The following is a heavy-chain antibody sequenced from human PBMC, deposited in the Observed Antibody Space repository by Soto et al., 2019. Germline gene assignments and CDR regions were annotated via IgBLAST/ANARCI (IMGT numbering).Heavy chain of an antibody. CDR1: GGSISSSSYY. D-gene: IGHD6-6*01. V-gene: IGHV4-39*01. CDR3: ARISIDTSYYFDY. Sequence: SETLSLTCTVSGGSISSSSYYWGWIRQPPGKGLEWIGSIYYSGSTYYNPSLKSRVTISVDTSKNQFSLKLSSVTAADTAVYYCARISIDTSYYFDYWGQGTLVTVSS. CDR2: IYYSGST. J-gene: IGHJ4*02.